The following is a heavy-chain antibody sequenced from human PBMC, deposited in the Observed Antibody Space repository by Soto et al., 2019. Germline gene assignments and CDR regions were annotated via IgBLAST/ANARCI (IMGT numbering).Heavy chain of an antibody. CDR3: ARDWARAGHYYYYGMDV. CDR1: GGTFSSYA. Sequence: EASVKVSCKASGGTFSSYAISWVRQAPGQGLEWMGGIIPIFGTANYAQKFQGRVTITADKSTSTAYMELSSLRSEDTAVYYCARDWARAGHYYYYGMDVWGQGTTVTVSS. V-gene: IGHV1-69*06. J-gene: IGHJ6*02. D-gene: IGHD6-19*01. CDR2: IIPIFGTA.